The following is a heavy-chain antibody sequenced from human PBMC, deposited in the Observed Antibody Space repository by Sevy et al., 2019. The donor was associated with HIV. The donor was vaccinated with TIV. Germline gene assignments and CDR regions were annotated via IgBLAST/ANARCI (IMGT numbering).Heavy chain of an antibody. J-gene: IGHJ6*02. D-gene: IGHD3-22*01. CDR2: IDSDGSA. CDR3: ARDRYYDASGYYYYYYGMDV. CDR1: GFTVSDNY. V-gene: IGHV3-66*01. Sequence: GESLKISCAASGFTVSDNYMAWVRLAPGKGLEWVSLIDSDGSAYYADSVKGRFTISRDNVKNTLYLQINALRAEDTGLYFCARDRYYDASGYYYYYYGMDVWGQGTTVTVSS.